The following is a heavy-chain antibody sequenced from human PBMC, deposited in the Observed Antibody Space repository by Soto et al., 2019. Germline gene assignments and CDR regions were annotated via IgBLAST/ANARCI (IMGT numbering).Heavy chain of an antibody. Sequence: SETLSLTCTVSGASISSGDYYWSWIRQPPGKGLEWIGYIYYSGSTYYNPSLRSRVTLSVDTSKNQFSLKLSSVTAADTAMFYCVRARRYYDSSGYYSGGPGYFDYWGQGTLVTVSS. V-gene: IGHV4-30-4*01. CDR3: VRARRYYDSSGYYSGGPGYFDY. D-gene: IGHD3-22*01. J-gene: IGHJ4*02. CDR2: IYYSGST. CDR1: GASISSGDYY.